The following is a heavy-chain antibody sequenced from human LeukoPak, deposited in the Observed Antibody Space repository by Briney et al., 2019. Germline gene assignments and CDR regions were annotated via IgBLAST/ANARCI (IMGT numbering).Heavy chain of an antibody. CDR1: GGFINSYY. Sequence: LETLSLTCFVSGGFINSYYWSWIRQPPGKGLEWIGYVHYTGSTNYNPSLKSRVTMSVDTSKNQFSLKLSSVTAADTAVYYCARRSMYYYGSGSYYPFDYWGQGTLVTVSS. D-gene: IGHD3-10*01. J-gene: IGHJ4*02. V-gene: IGHV4-59*12. CDR3: ARRSMYYYGSGSYYPFDY. CDR2: VHYTGST.